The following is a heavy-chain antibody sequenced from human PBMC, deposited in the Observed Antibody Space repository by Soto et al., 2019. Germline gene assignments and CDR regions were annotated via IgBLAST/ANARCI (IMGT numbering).Heavy chain of an antibody. D-gene: IGHD6-19*01. CDR1: GGTFSTYT. CDR2: IISILNIA. Sequence: QVQLVQSGAEVKKPGSSVKVSCEASGGTFSTYTFTWVRQAPGQGLEWVGRIISILNIATYAQKFQGRVTITADRSTSTSYLELNSLRSEDTAVYYCAGVEGIAVAGIYSFDYWGQGTLVTVSS. J-gene: IGHJ4*02. CDR3: AGVEGIAVAGIYSFDY. V-gene: IGHV1-69*02.